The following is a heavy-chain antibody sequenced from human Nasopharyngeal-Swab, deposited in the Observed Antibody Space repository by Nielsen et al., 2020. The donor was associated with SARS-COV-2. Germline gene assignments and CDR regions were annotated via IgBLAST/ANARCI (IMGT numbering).Heavy chain of an antibody. V-gene: IGHV3-33*01. CDR1: GFTFSSYG. J-gene: IGHJ4*02. CDR2: MWHDGSAQ. CDR3: ARDPYRYGYIGYFDY. Sequence: GESLKISCAASGFTFSSYGMHWVRQAPGKGLEWVALMWHDGSAQYYADSVKGRFTISRDNSKNTLYLQMNSLRAEDTAVYYCARDPYRYGYIGYFDYWGQGTLVTVSS. D-gene: IGHD5-18*01.